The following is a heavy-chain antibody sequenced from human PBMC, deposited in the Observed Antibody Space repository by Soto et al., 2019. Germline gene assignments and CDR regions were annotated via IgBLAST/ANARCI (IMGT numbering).Heavy chain of an antibody. CDR2: IYYSGST. J-gene: IGHJ3*02. D-gene: IGHD3-10*01. CDR3: ARGTITMVRGVIDAFDI. Sequence: SETLSLTCTVSGGSISSGDYYWSWIRQPPGKGLEWIGYIYYSGSTYYNPSLKSRVTISVDTSKNQFSLKLSSVTAADTAVYYCARGTITMVRGVIDAFDIWGQGTMVT. CDR1: GGSISSGDYY. V-gene: IGHV4-30-4*01.